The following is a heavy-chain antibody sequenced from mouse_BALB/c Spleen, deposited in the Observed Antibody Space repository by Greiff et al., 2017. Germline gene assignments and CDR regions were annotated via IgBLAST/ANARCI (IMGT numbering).Heavy chain of an antibody. D-gene: IGHD3-1*01. CDR2: IYPGSGST. V-gene: IGHV1-77*01. CDR3: ATRVLGGFGY. CDR1: GYTFTDYV. Sequence: VQLQQSGPELVKPGASVKMSCKASGYTFTDYVISWVKQRTGQGLEWIGEIYPGSGSTYYNEKFKGKATLTADKSSNTAYMQLSSLTSEDSAVYFCATRVLGGFGYWGQGTTLTVSS. J-gene: IGHJ2*01.